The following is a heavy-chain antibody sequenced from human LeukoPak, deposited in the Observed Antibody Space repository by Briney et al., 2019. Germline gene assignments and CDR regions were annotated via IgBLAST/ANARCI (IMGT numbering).Heavy chain of an antibody. V-gene: IGHV1-69*06. D-gene: IGHD5-12*01. CDR2: IIPIFGTA. CDR3: ARGGGYSGYDYKGNWFDP. J-gene: IGHJ5*02. CDR1: GGTFSSYA. Sequence: ASVKVSCKASGGTFSSYAISWVRQAPGQGLEWMGGIIPIFGTANYAQKFQGRVTITADKSTSTAYMELSSLRSEDTAVYYCARGGGYSGYDYKGNWFDPWGQGTLVTVSS.